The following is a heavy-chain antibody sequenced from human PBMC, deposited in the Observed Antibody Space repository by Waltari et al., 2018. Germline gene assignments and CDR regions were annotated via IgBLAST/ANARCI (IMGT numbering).Heavy chain of an antibody. D-gene: IGHD2-2*01. CDR2: ITHTGDS. J-gene: IGHJ4*02. CDR3: GRAPATSWFGYSVY. V-gene: IGHV4-34*01. Sequence: QVQLQQWGAGLLTPSETLSLTCGESGASFGGFYWRWIRQAPGTGLEWIGDITHTGDSKINQSLRSRLTISVDTSKRQVSLELTAVTPGDTAVYYCGRAPATSWFGYSVYWGQGTVVTVSS. CDR1: GASFGGFY.